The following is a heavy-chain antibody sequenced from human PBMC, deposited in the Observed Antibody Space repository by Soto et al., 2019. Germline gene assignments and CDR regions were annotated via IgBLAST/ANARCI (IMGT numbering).Heavy chain of an antibody. CDR1: GFSLSNARMG. V-gene: IGHV2-26*01. CDR3: ARIFNSWHYYYYYYGMDV. D-gene: IGHD6-13*01. J-gene: IGHJ6*02. CDR2: IFSNDEK. Sequence: SGPTLVNPTETLTLTCTVSGFSLSNARMGVSWIRQPPGKALEWLAHIFSNDEKSYSTSLKSRLTISKDTSKSQVVLTMTNMDPVDTATYYCARIFNSWHYYYYYYGMDVWGQGXTVTVSS.